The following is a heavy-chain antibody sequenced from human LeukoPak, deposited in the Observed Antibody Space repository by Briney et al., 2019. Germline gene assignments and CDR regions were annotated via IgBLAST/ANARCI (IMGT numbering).Heavy chain of an antibody. Sequence: GGSLRLSCVASRFSFSTQRMHWVRQAPGKGLVWVSYINIDERITGYADSVKGRFTISRDNGKNTLYLQMNSLRVEDTAIYYCFREGGDWGQGTLVTVSS. V-gene: IGHV3-74*01. J-gene: IGHJ4*02. D-gene: IGHD3-10*01. CDR3: FREGGD. CDR2: INIDERIT. CDR1: RFSFSTQR.